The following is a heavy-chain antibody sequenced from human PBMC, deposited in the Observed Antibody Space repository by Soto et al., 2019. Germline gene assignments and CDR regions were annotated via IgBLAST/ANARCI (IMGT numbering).Heavy chain of an antibody. CDR3: ARDQRSCYFDL. CDR1: GFIFSDYG. V-gene: IGHV3-33*01. Sequence: QVQLVESGGGVVQPGRSLRLSCAASGFIFSDYGMHWVRQAPGKGLEWVAVIWYDGSKKYYADSVKGRFTISRDNSKHTLDLQMNSLRAEDTAVYFCARDQRSCYFDLWGRGTLVTVSS. D-gene: IGHD6-25*01. CDR2: IWYDGSKK. J-gene: IGHJ2*01.